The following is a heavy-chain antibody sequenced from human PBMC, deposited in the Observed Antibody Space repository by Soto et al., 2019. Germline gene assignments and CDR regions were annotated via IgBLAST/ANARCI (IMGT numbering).Heavy chain of an antibody. Sequence: GGFLRLSCAASGFTVSTKYMSWVRQAPGKGLEWVSVIYSGGSTFYADSVRGRFTISRDNSKNTVNLQMNSLRAEDTAVYYCARDPRAADYWGQGTLVTVSS. V-gene: IGHV3-66*01. D-gene: IGHD3-10*01. J-gene: IGHJ4*02. CDR2: IYSGGST. CDR3: ARDPRAADY. CDR1: GFTVSTKY.